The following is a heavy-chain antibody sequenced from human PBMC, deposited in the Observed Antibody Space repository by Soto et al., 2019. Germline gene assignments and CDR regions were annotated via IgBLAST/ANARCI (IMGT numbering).Heavy chain of an antibody. Sequence: QVQLVESGGGVVQPGASLRLSCTASGFMFSAYAMLWVRQAPGKGLEWVAAMSYDGTNKYYADSLKGRFTISRDNSKNTLFLKMSSLTADDSAVYYCARAPPPYPSAWYGIDFWGLGTLVTVSS. V-gene: IGHV3-30-3*01. CDR3: ARAPPPYPSAWYGIDF. J-gene: IGHJ4*01. D-gene: IGHD6-19*01. CDR2: MSYDGTNK. CDR1: GFMFSAYA.